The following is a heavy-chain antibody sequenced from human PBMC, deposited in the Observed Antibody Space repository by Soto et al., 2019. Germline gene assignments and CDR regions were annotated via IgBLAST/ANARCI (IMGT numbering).Heavy chain of an antibody. V-gene: IGHV3-23*01. CDR1: GFTFSSYA. CDR2: ISGSGGST. Sequence: GGSLRLSCAASGFTFSSYAMSWVRQAPGKGLEWVSAISGSGGSTYYADSGKGRFTISRDNSKNTLYLQMNSLRAEDTAVYYCAKDLGYDSSGYYLPYFDYWGQGTLVTVSS. CDR3: AKDLGYDSSGYYLPYFDY. J-gene: IGHJ4*02. D-gene: IGHD3-22*01.